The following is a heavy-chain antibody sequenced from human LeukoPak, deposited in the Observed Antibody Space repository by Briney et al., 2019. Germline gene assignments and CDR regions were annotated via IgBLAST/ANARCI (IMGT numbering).Heavy chain of an antibody. Sequence: GGSLRLSCAASGFTVSSNYMSWVRQAPGKGLEWVSVIYSGGSTYYADSVKGRFTISRDNSKNTLYLQMNSLRAEDTAVYYCARVVGEWLRFDYWGQGTLVTVSS. CDR3: ARVVGEWLRFDY. D-gene: IGHD5-12*01. CDR1: GFTVSSNY. J-gene: IGHJ4*02. CDR2: IYSGGST. V-gene: IGHV3-53*01.